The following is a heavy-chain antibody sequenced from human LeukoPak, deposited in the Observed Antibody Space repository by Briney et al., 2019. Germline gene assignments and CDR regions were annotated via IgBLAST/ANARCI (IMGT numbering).Heavy chain of an antibody. CDR1: GYTFTSYY. V-gene: IGHV1-46*01. J-gene: IGHJ4*02. CDR2: INPSGGSR. D-gene: IGHD1-26*01. CDR3: ARIVGATWVDY. Sequence: ASVKVSCKASGYTFTSYYMHWVRQAPGQGLEWMGIINPSGGSRSYAQKFQGRVTMTRYTSTSTVYMELSSLRSEDTAVYYCARIVGATWVDYWGQGTLVTVSS.